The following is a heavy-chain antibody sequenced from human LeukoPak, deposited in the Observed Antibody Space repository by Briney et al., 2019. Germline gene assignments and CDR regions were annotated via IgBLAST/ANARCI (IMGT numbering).Heavy chain of an antibody. D-gene: IGHD6-13*01. V-gene: IGHV3-7*05. J-gene: IGHJ4*02. Sequence: GGSLRLSCASSGFTFSNYWMSWVRQAPGKGREGGANIKEDGSEKDYVDSGKGRFTIARDNAKNSLYLQMNSLRAEDTAIYYCARDWGAAGLWDYWGQGTLVTVSS. CDR3: ARDWGAAGLWDY. CDR1: GFTFSNYW. CDR2: IKEDGSEK.